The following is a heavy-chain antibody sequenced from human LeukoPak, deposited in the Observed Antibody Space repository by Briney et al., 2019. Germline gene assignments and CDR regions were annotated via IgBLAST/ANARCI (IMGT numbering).Heavy chain of an antibody. J-gene: IGHJ5*02. Sequence: GSSVKVSCKASGGTFSSYAISWVRQAPGQGLEWMGRIIPILGIANYAQKFQGRVTITADKSTSTAYMELSSLRSEDTAVYYCARASIMVRGVIGWFDPWGQGTLVTVSS. CDR2: IIPILGIA. V-gene: IGHV1-69*04. CDR3: ARASIMVRGVIGWFDP. CDR1: GGTFSSYA. D-gene: IGHD3-10*01.